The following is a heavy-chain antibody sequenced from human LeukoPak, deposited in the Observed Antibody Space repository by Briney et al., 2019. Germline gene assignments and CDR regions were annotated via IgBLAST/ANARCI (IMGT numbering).Heavy chain of an antibody. V-gene: IGHV3-23*01. CDR3: AKDTYDCVWGSYRNFDY. Sequence: PGGSLRLSCAASGFTFSSYAMSWVRQAPGKGLEWVSAISGSGGSTYYADSVKGRLTISRDNSKNTLYLQMNSLRAEDTAVYYCAKDTYDCVWGSYRNFDYWGQGTLVTVSS. CDR2: ISGSGGST. D-gene: IGHD3-16*02. CDR1: GFTFSSYA. J-gene: IGHJ4*02.